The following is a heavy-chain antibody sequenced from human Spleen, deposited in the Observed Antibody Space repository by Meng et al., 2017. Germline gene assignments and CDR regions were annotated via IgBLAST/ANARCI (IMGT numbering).Heavy chain of an antibody. Sequence: ASVKVSCKASGYTFTGYYMHWVRQAPGQGLEWMGRINPNSGGTNYAQKFQGRVTMTRDTSISTAYMELSSLRSEDTAVYYCARRSDSSSWFGYYFDYWGQGTLVTVSS. CDR3: ARRSDSSSWFGYYFDY. J-gene: IGHJ4*02. CDR2: INPNSGGT. CDR1: GYTFTGYY. V-gene: IGHV1-2*06. D-gene: IGHD6-13*01.